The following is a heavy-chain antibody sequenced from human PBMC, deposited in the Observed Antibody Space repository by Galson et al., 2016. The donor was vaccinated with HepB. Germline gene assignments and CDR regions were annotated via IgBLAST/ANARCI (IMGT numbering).Heavy chain of an antibody. CDR2: ISDSGGST. V-gene: IGHV3-23*01. D-gene: IGHD4-23*01. Sequence: SLRLSCAASGFTFSMYDMSWVRRAPGKGLEWVSTISDSGGSTYYTDSVKGRLIISRHNSKNMLYVQMDSLSAEDTALYYCARRRWDRWGDFVYWGQGTLVTVSS. CDR3: ARRRWDRWGDFVY. CDR1: GFTFSMYD. J-gene: IGHJ4*02.